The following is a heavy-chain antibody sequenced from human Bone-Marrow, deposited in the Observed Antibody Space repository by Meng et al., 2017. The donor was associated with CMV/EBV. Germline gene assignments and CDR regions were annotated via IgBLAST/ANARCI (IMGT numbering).Heavy chain of an antibody. CDR2: IKQDGSEK. D-gene: IGHD2/OR15-2a*01. CDR1: GFTFSSCW. J-gene: IGHJ5*02. CDR3: ARDGPQYSPTSGWFHP. Sequence: GESLKISCAAAGFTFSSCWMSWVRQAPGKGLEWGANIKQDGSEKHYVDSVEGRFIISRDNAKNSLHQQMNNLRAEDTGVYYCARDGPQYSPTSGWFHPWGQGTLVTVSS. V-gene: IGHV3-7*01.